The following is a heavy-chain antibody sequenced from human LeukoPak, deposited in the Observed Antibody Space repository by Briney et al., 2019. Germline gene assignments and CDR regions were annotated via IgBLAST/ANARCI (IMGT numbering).Heavy chain of an antibody. CDR1: GHTFTNYG. J-gene: IGHJ3*02. V-gene: IGHV1-18*01. D-gene: IGHD3-22*01. CDR2: INVYNGNT. CDR3: ARDRGYYDSSGGI. Sequence: ASVKVSCKASGHTFTNYGISWVRQAPGQGLEWMGRINVYNGNTNYAQKLQGRVTMTTDTSTGTAYMELRSLRSDDTAVYYCARDRGYYDSSGGIWGQGTMVTVSS.